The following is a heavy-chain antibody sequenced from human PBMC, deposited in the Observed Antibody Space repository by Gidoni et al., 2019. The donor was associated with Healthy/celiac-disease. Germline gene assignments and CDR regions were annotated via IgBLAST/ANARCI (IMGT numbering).Heavy chain of an antibody. CDR1: GFTFCSYA. V-gene: IGHV3-64D*06. CDR2: ISSNGGST. D-gene: IGHD2-2*01. J-gene: IGHJ4*02. Sequence: EVQLVESGGGLVQPGGSLRLSCSASGFTFCSYAMHWVRQAPGKGLEYVSAISSNGGSTYYADSVKGRFTISRDNSKNTLYLQMSSLRAEDTAVYYCVKDTRTRGSQVDYWGQGTLVTVSS. CDR3: VKDTRTRGSQVDY.